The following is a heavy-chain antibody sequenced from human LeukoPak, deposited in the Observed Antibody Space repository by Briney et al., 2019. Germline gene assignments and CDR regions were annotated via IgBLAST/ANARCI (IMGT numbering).Heavy chain of an antibody. J-gene: IGHJ4*02. CDR1: GFTFSRYA. V-gene: IGHV3-23*01. CDR3: AKGGYDFWSGYYRY. D-gene: IGHD3-3*01. Sequence: GGSLRLSCAASGFTFSRYAMSWVRQAPGKGLEWVSAISGSGGSTYYADSVKGRFAISRDNSKNTLYLQMNSLRAEDTAVYYCAKGGYDFWSGYYRYWGQGTLVTASS. CDR2: ISGSGGST.